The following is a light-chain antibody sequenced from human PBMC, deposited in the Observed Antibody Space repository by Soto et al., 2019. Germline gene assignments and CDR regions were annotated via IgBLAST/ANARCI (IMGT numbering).Light chain of an antibody. V-gene: IGLV2-14*01. J-gene: IGLJ1*01. Sequence: QSVLTQPASVSGSPGQSITISCTGTSSDIGASKYVSWYQHHPGEVPKVMIYDVSNRPSGISNRFSGSKSGNTASLTISGLQAEDEAEYYCCSYTSNHLYVFGTGTKLTVL. CDR1: SSDIGASKY. CDR3: CSYTSNHLYV. CDR2: DVS.